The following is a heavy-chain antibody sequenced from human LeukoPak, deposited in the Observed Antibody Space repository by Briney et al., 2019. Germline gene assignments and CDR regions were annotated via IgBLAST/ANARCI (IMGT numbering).Heavy chain of an antibody. D-gene: IGHD3-16*02. CDR1: GYSISSGYY. Sequence: SETLSLTCAVSGYSISSGYYWGWIRPPPGKGLEWIGSIYHSGSTYYNPSLKSRVTISVDTSKNQFSLKLSSVTAADTAVYYCARHQYDYVWGSYRYDAFDIWGQGTMVTVSS. J-gene: IGHJ3*02. CDR2: IYHSGST. CDR3: ARHQYDYVWGSYRYDAFDI. V-gene: IGHV4-38-2*01.